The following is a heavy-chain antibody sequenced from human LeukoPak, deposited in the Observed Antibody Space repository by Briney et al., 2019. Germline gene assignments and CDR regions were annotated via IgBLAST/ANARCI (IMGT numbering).Heavy chain of an antibody. D-gene: IGHD6-19*01. CDR3: AKDGSSGWYGIHWYFDL. CDR2: IPYDGRNN. V-gene: IGHV3-30*18. CDR1: GFTFSTYE. J-gene: IGHJ2*01. Sequence: GGSLRLSCAASGFTFSTYEVNWVRQAPGKGLEWVAAIPYDGRNNYYADSVKGRFTISRDNSKNTLSVQMNSLRAEDTAVYYCAKDGSSGWYGIHWYFDLWGRGTLVTVSS.